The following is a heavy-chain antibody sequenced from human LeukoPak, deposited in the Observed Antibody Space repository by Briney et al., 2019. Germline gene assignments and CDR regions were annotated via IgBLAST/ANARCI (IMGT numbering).Heavy chain of an antibody. V-gene: IGHV3-48*03. Sequence: GGSLRLSCAASGFTFSSFEMNWVRQAPGKGLEWVSHISSSGINIYYADSVKGRFTISRDNAKNSLYLQMNSLRAEDTAVYYCAICVVVVTAIPFDYWGQGTLVTVSS. J-gene: IGHJ4*02. D-gene: IGHD2-21*02. CDR2: ISSSGINI. CDR3: AICVVVVTAIPFDY. CDR1: GFTFSSFE.